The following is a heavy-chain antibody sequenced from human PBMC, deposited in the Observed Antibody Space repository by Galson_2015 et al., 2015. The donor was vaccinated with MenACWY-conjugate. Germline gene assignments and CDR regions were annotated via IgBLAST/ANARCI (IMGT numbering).Heavy chain of an antibody. J-gene: IGHJ4*02. CDR2: IAHDSSPI. V-gene: IGHV3-48*02. CDR1: GFTFSSHA. D-gene: IGHD3-10*01. Sequence: SLRLSCAASGFTFSSHAMSWVRQAPGKGLEWVSYIAHDSSPIYYAGSVKGRFTITRDNVLNILYLQMSRLRDEDTAVYFCARDWFGESFPYWGQGILVTVSS. CDR3: ARDWFGESFPY.